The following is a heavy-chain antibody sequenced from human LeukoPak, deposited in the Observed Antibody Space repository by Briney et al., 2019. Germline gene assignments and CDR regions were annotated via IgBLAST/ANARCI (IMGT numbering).Heavy chain of an antibody. J-gene: IGHJ4*02. CDR3: GREGGNYVYDY. D-gene: IGHD4-11*01. V-gene: IGHV3-30-3*01. CDR1: GFTFSNFV. CDR2: ISPDGTNK. Sequence: GGSLSLSCAASGFTFSNFVVHWVRQAPGKGLEWVASISPDGTNKYYADSVKGRFTVSRDNSKNTLYLQVNSLRADDTAVFYCGREGGNYVYDYWGQGTLVTVSS.